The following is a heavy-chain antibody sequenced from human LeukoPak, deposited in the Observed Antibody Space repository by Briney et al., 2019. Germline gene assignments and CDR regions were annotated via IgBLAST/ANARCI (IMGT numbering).Heavy chain of an antibody. Sequence: SETLSLTCTVSGGSISSYYWSWIRQPAGKGLEWIGRIYTSGSTNYNPSLKSRVTMSVDTSKNQFPLKLSSVTAADTAVYYCARVLKQQLVPDNWFDPWGQGTLVTVSS. CDR1: GGSISSYY. J-gene: IGHJ5*02. CDR3: ARVLKQQLVPDNWFDP. D-gene: IGHD6-13*01. CDR2: IYTSGST. V-gene: IGHV4-4*07.